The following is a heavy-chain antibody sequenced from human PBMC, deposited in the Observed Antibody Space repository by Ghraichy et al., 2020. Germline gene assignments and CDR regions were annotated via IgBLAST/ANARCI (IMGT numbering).Heavy chain of an antibody. CDR3: ARDHWGGSYSTEYFQL. Sequence: GGSLRLSCAASGFTFSNYTMNWVRQAPGKGLEWVSSISRSSRYIDYADSMKGRFTISRDNAKNSLYLQMNSLRAEDTAVYYCARDHWGGSYSTEYFQLWGQGTLVTVSS. D-gene: IGHD1-26*01. CDR1: GFTFSNYT. V-gene: IGHV3-21*01. CDR2: ISRSSRYI. J-gene: IGHJ1*01.